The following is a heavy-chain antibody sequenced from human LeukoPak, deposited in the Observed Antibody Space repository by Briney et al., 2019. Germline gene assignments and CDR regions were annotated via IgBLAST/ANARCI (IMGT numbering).Heavy chain of an antibody. Sequence: ASVKVSCKATGYTFTSYDINWVRQATGQGLEWMGWMNPNSGNTGYAQKFRGRVTMTRNTSISTAYMELSSLRSEDTAVYYCARMGKGYGSGSYYTYRYGMDVWGQGTTVTVSS. J-gene: IGHJ6*02. CDR2: MNPNSGNT. CDR1: GYTFTSYD. D-gene: IGHD3-10*01. CDR3: ARMGKGYGSGSYYTYRYGMDV. V-gene: IGHV1-8*01.